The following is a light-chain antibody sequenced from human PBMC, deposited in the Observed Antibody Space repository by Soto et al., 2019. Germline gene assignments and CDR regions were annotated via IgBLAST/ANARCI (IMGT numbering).Light chain of an antibody. CDR2: TNT. Sequence: QSVLTQPASVSGSPGQSITISCTGTSNDVGGYYYVSWYQHVPTTTPKLLIYTNTQRPSGVPDRFSGSKSGTSASLAISGLQSEDEADYYCASWDDSLNGPVFGTGTKVTVL. J-gene: IGLJ1*01. V-gene: IGLV1-44*01. CDR1: SNDVGGYY. CDR3: ASWDDSLNGPV.